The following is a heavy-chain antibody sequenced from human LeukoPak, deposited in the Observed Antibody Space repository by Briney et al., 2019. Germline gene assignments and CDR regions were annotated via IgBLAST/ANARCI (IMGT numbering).Heavy chain of an antibody. CDR1: GYTFTSYD. V-gene: IGHV1-8*03. CDR2: MNPNSGNT. D-gene: IGHD6-6*01. CDR3: ARVEYSSSPGVPGYYYYYYMDV. Sequence: ASVKVSCKASGYTFTSYDINWVRQATGQGLEWMGWMNPNSGNTGYAQKFQGRVTITRNTSISTAYMELSSLRSEDTAVYYCARVEYSSSPGVPGYYYYYYMDVWGKGTTVTVSS. J-gene: IGHJ6*03.